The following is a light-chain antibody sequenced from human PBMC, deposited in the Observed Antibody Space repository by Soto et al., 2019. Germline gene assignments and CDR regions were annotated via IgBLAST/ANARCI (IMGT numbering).Light chain of an antibody. CDR2: DAS. J-gene: IGKJ4*01. CDR1: QSVSSY. V-gene: IGKV3-11*01. CDR3: QQRSNLPLT. Sequence: EIVLTQSPATLSLSPGERATLSCMAIQSVSSYLAWYQQKPGQAPSLLIYDASNRATGIPARFSGSGSGTDFPLTISSLEPEDFAVYYCQQRSNLPLTFGGGTKVEIK.